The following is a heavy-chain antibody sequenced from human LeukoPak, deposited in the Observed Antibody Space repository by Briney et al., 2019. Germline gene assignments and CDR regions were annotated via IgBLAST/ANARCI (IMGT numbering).Heavy chain of an antibody. D-gene: IGHD3-22*01. CDR2: ITDSGDRT. J-gene: IGHJ4*02. CDR1: GFPFRSYA. V-gene: IGHV3-23*01. CDR3: AKDFPSNYFASRGYWRY. Sequence: GGSLRLSCAASGFPFRSYAMNWVRQAPGKGLEWVAAITDSGDRTFYADPVRGRFTISRDNSKNTLYLQMRVLRVDDTAVYYCAKDFPSNYFASRGYWRYWGRGTLVTVSS.